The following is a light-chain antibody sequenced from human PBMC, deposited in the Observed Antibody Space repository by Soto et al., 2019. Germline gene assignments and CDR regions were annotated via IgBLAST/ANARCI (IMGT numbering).Light chain of an antibody. CDR3: CSHAGGSSWV. V-gene: IGLV2-14*01. CDR1: SNDVGGFNY. Sequence: QSVLTQPASVSGSPGQSVTISCTGTSNDVGGFNYVSWYQHHPGKAPKLMISEVTNRPSGVSHRFSGSKSGNTASLTISGLQAEDEADYYCCSHAGGSSWVFGGGTKLTVL. CDR2: EVT. J-gene: IGLJ3*02.